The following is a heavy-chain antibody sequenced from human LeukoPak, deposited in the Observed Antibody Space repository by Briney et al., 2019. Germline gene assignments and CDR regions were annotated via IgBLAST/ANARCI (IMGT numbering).Heavy chain of an antibody. D-gene: IGHD2-21*01. CDR1: GFTVSSNY. CDR3: ITPLPYSAQ. V-gene: IGHV3-15*01. CDR2: IKPKTDGETT. Sequence: GGSLRLSCAASGFTVSSNYMSWVRQAPGKGLEWVGRIKPKTDGETTEYAAPVKGRFSISRDDSKNMLYLQMNSLKTEDTAVYYCITPLPYSAQGGQGTLVTVSS. J-gene: IGHJ4*02.